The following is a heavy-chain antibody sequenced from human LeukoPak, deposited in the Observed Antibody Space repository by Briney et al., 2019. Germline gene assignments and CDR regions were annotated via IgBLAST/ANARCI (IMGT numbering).Heavy chain of an antibody. Sequence: SGTLSLTFAVSGDSISRSNWWSWVRQPPGKGLEWIGEIYHSGNTDYNPSLKSRVTISVDKSKNQFSLELSSVTAADTAVYYCARITGTAIFDYWGQGTLVTVSS. CDR3: ARITGTAIFDY. CDR1: GDSISRSNW. CDR2: IYHSGNT. V-gene: IGHV4-4*02. D-gene: IGHD1-20*01. J-gene: IGHJ4*02.